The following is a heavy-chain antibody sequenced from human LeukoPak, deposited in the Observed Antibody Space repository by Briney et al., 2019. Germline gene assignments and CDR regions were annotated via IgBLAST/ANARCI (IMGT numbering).Heavy chain of an antibody. CDR1: GYTFTSYG. CDR3: ARGATVTTYGVTDY. V-gene: IGHV1-18*01. D-gene: IGHD4-17*01. CDR2: ISAYNGDT. J-gene: IGHJ4*02. Sequence: ASVKVSCKASGYTFTSYGISWVRQAPGQGLEWMGWISAYNGDTNYAQKLQGRVTMTTDTSTSTAYMELRSLRSDDTAVYYCARGATVTTYGVTDYWGQGTLVTVSS.